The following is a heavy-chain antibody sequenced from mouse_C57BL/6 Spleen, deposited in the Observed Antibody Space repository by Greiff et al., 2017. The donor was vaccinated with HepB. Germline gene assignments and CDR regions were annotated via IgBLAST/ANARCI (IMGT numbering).Heavy chain of an antibody. V-gene: IGHV5-16*01. CDR1: GFTFSDYY. D-gene: IGHD1-1*01. CDR3: ARAYCYGSSYWYFDV. Sequence: LQQSEGGLVQPGSSMKLSCTASGFTFSDYYMAWVRQVPEKGLEWVANINYDGSSTYYLDSLKSRFIISRDNAKNILYLQMSSLKSEDTATYYCARAYCYGSSYWYFDVWGTGTTVTVSS. J-gene: IGHJ1*03. CDR2: INYDGSST.